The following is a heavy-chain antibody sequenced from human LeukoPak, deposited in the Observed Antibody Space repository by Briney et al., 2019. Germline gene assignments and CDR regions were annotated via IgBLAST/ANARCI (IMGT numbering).Heavy chain of an antibody. CDR2: ISAYNNHT. Sequence: ASVKVSCKASGYIFSHYGITWVRQAPGQGLEWMGWISAYNNHTIYAQKVQGRVTMTTDTSTNTAYMESRSLTSDDTAIYYCARDPEGPPSWELLHWGQGALVTVSS. CDR3: ARDPEGPPSWELLH. CDR1: GYIFSHYG. V-gene: IGHV1-18*01. J-gene: IGHJ4*02. D-gene: IGHD1-26*01.